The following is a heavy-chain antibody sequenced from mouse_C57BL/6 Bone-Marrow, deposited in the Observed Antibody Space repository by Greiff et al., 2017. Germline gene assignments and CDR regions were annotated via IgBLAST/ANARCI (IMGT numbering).Heavy chain of an antibody. D-gene: IGHD1-1*01. V-gene: IGHV14-1*01. J-gene: IGHJ2*01. Sequence: VQLQQSGAELVRPGASVKLSCTASGFNIKDYYMHWVKQRPEQGLEWIGRLAPEDGVPEYAPKFQGKATMTADTSSNTAYLQLSSLTSEDTAVYYCTFITTADYWGQGTTLTVSS. CDR2: LAPEDGVP. CDR3: TFITTADY. CDR1: GFNIKDYY.